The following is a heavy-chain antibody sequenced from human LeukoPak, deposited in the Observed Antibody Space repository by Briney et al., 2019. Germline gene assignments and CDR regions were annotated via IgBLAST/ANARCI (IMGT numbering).Heavy chain of an antibody. CDR3: ARDLGLGSFFGY. CDR1: GYTFTAYY. D-gene: IGHD3-10*01. V-gene: IGHV1-2*02. CDR2: INPNTGDT. J-gene: IGHJ4*02. Sequence: ASVKVSCKTSGYTFTAYYMHWVRQAPGPGLEWLGWINPNTGDTNYAQKFQGRVTMTRDTPINTASMELSRLTSDDTAVYYCARDLGLGSFFGYWGQGTLVTVSS.